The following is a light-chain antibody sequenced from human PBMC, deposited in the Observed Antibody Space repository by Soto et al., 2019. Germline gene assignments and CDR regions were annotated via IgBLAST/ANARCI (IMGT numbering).Light chain of an antibody. J-gene: IGLJ2*01. Sequence: QSALTQPASVSGSPGQSITFSGPGTGGAVGGYNYVSWYQQHPGKAPKLMIYEVSNRPSGVSNRFSGSKSGNTASLTISGLQAEDEADYYCSSYTSSSTVVFGGGTQLTVL. CDR2: EVS. V-gene: IGLV2-14*01. CDR3: SSYTSSSTVV. CDR1: GGAVGGYNY.